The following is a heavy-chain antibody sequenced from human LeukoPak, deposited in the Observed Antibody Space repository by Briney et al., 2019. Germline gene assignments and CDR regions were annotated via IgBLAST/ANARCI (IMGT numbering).Heavy chain of an antibody. J-gene: IGHJ4*02. CDR3: ARFPLARGAAAGTDAYYFDY. V-gene: IGHV4-34*01. D-gene: IGHD6-13*01. Sequence: SETLSLTCAVYGGSFSGYYWSWIRPPPGKGLEWIGEINHSVSTNYNPSLKSRVTLSVDTSMTQSSLNLSSVTAAHTAGFYCARFPLARGAAAGTDAYYFDYWGQGTLVTVSS. CDR2: INHSVST. CDR1: GGSFSGYY.